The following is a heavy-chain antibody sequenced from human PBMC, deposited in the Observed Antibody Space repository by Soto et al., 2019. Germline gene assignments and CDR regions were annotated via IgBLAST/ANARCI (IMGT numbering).Heavy chain of an antibody. CDR1: GYAFTSYA. D-gene: IGHD3-3*01. Sequence: ASVKVSCKASGYAFTSYAMHWLRQAPGQRLEWMGWINAGNGNTKYSQKFQGRVTITRDTSASTAYMELSSLRSEDTAVYYCARDPDYDFWSGYYRATYGMDVWGQGTTVTVS. J-gene: IGHJ6*02. V-gene: IGHV1-3*01. CDR2: INAGNGNT. CDR3: ARDPDYDFWSGYYRATYGMDV.